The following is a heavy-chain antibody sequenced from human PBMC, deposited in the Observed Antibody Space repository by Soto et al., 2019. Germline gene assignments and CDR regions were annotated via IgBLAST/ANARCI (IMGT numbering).Heavy chain of an antibody. J-gene: IGHJ4*02. CDR3: ARGHRITMVRGVPLGH. CDR1: GGSFSGYY. CDR2: INHSGST. D-gene: IGHD3-10*01. V-gene: IGHV4-34*01. Sequence: LSLTCAVYGGSFSGYYWSWIRQPPGKGLEWIGEINHSGSTNYNPSLKSRVTISVDTSKNQFSLKLSSVTAADTAVYYCARGHRITMVRGVPLGHWGQGTLVTVSS.